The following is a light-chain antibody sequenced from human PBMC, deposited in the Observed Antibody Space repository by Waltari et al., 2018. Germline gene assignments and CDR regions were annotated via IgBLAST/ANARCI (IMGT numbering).Light chain of an antibody. Sequence: SALTQPASVSGAPGQSITISCTGISNDVGGYNYVSWYQQHPGKAPKLIIYDVNNRRSGMSSRFSGSKSGDTASLTTSGLQPDDEADYYCSSCASTIPPGVFGGGTKLTVL. CDR2: DVN. V-gene: IGLV2-14*01. J-gene: IGLJ3*02. CDR3: SSCASTIPPGV. CDR1: SNDVGGYNY.